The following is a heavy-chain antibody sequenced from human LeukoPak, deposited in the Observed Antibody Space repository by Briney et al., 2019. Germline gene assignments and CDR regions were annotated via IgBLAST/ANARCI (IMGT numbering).Heavy chain of an antibody. CDR2: ISYDGSNK. CDR1: GFTFSSYA. CDR3: ARGTGYYFGY. D-gene: IGHD1-14*01. Sequence: GGSLRLSCAASGFTFSSYAMHWVRQAPGKGLEWVAVISYDGSNKYYADSVKGRFTISRDNSKNTLYLQMNSLRAEDTAVYYCARGTGYYFGYWGQGTLVTVSS. V-gene: IGHV3-30*04. J-gene: IGHJ4*02.